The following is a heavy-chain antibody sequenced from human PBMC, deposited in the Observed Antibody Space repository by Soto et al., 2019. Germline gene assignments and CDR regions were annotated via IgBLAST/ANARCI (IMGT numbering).Heavy chain of an antibody. CDR2: TFYRSKWYS. D-gene: IGHD6-19*01. CDR1: GDSVSSASAA. V-gene: IGHV6-1*01. Sequence: SQTLSLTCAISGDSVSSASAAWNWIRQSPSRGLEWLGRTFYRSKWYSEYAPSVRGRIIFDADTSKNHFSLHLSSVTPEDTAMYFCARDERGSGTYGEYLQRWGQGTLVTVSS. J-gene: IGHJ1*01. CDR3: ARDERGSGTYGEYLQR.